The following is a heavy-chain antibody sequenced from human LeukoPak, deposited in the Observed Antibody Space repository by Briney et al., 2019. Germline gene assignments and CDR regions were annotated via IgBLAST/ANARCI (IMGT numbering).Heavy chain of an antibody. CDR3: AIVDTAMDP. CDR1: GFTFSRFG. CDR2: IWYDGSNK. V-gene: IGHV3-33*01. J-gene: IGHJ5*02. D-gene: IGHD5-18*01. Sequence: GRSLRLSCAASGFTFSRFGMHWVRQAPGKGLEWVAFIWYDGSNKYYADSVKGRFTISRDNSKNTLYLQMNSLRAEDTAVYYCAIVDTAMDPWGQGTLVIVSS.